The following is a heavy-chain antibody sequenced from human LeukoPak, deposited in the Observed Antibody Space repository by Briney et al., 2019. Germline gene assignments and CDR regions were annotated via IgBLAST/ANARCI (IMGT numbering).Heavy chain of an antibody. CDR2: ISGSGGST. CDR1: GFTFSSYS. J-gene: IGHJ4*02. Sequence: PGGSLRLSCAASGFTFSSYSMNWVRQAPGKGLEWVSAISGSGGSTYYADSVKGRFTISRDNSKNTLYLQMNSLRAEDTAVYYCATRAQQWLVLYYFDYWGQGTLVTVSS. CDR3: ATRAQQWLVLYYFDY. V-gene: IGHV3-23*01. D-gene: IGHD6-19*01.